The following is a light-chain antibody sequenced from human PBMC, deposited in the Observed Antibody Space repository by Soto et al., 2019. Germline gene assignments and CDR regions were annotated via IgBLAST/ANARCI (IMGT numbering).Light chain of an antibody. CDR1: QGISSY. CDR2: AAS. J-gene: IGKJ4*01. Sequence: DIQLTQSPSFLSASVGDRVTITCRASQGISSYLAWYQQRPGKAPELLIYAASTLQSGVPSRFSGSGSGTEFTLTISSLQPEDFATYYCQQLNSYPHTFGGGTKVDIK. V-gene: IGKV1-9*01. CDR3: QQLNSYPHT.